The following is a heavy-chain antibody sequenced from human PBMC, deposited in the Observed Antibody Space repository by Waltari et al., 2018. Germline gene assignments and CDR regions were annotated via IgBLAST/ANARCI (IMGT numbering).Heavy chain of an antibody. V-gene: IGHV1-2*02. J-gene: IGHJ4*02. CDR2: INPNSGGT. CDR3: ARRSGSYFDFAY. Sequence: QVQLVQSGTEMKEPGASVKVSCKASGYIFTGYYMHWVRQAPGQGLEWMGWINPNSGGTNYAQKFQGRVTMTRETSISSAYMELSRLRSDDTAIYYCARRSGSYFDFAYWGQGTLVTVSS. D-gene: IGHD1-26*01. CDR1: GYIFTGYY.